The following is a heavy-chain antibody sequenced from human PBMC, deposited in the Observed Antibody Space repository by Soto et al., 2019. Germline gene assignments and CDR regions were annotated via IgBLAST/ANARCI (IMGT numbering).Heavy chain of an antibody. CDR3: ASSYGSGYRAFDY. D-gene: IGHD3-10*01. Sequence: QVQLVQSGAEVKRPGSSVKVSCKASGDTFNFYSINWVRQAPGLGLEWMGRVNPIVSMSNYAQKFQGRVTLTSDKXTRTAYMELSSLRSEDTAIYYCASSYGSGYRAFDYWGQGALVTVSS. CDR2: VNPIVSMS. J-gene: IGHJ4*02. CDR1: GDTFNFYS. V-gene: IGHV1-69*02.